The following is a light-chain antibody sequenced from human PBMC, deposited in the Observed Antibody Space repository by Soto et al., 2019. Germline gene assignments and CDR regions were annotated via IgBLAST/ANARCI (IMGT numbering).Light chain of an antibody. J-gene: IGLJ1*01. CDR1: SSDVGGHNY. Sequence: QSALTQPASVSGSPGQSITISCTGTSSDVGGHNYVSWYQQNSGKAPKLIIYDVTNRPSGVSNRFSSSKSGNTASLTISGLQPEDEADYYCTSYRSGITLGDFGTGTKLTVL. CDR2: DVT. CDR3: TSYRSGITLGD. V-gene: IGLV2-14*01.